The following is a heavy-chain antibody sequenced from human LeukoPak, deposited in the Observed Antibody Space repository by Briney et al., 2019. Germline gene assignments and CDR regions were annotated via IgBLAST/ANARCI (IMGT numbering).Heavy chain of an antibody. CDR1: GGSISSYY. CDR2: IYYSGST. J-gene: IGHJ6*02. V-gene: IGHV4-59*01. CDR3: ARVRSGDYFTFYYYYGMDV. Sequence: SETLSLTCTVSGGSISSYYWSWIRQPPGKGLGWIGYIYYSGSTNYNPSLKSRVTISVDTSKNQFSLKLRSVTAADTAVYYCARVRSGDYFTFYYYYGMDVWGQGTTVTVSS. D-gene: IGHD4-17*01.